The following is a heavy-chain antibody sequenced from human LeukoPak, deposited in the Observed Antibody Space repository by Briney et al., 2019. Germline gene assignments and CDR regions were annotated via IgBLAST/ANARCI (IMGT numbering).Heavy chain of an antibody. D-gene: IGHD6-13*01. CDR2: VYPGDSDT. J-gene: IGHJ6*02. CDR1: GYSFSDYW. Sequence: GESLKISCKGSGYSFSDYWIGWVRQMPGKGLEWMGIVYPGDSDTRYSPSFKGQVTISADESFGTTYLQWSSLEASDTAMYYCARHNGMARYSSSWYENGMDVWGQGTTVTVS. CDR3: ARHNGMARYSSSWYENGMDV. V-gene: IGHV5-51*01.